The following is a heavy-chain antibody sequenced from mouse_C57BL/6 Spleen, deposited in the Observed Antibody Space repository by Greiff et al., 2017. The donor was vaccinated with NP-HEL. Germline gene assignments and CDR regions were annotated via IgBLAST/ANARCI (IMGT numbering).Heavy chain of an antibody. D-gene: IGHD1-1*01. CDR2: IDPETGGT. CDR1: GYTFPDYE. J-gene: IGHJ3*01. CDR3: TPSIYGSGFAY. V-gene: IGHV1-15*01. Sequence: QVQLQQSGAELVRPGASVTLSCKASGYTFPDYEMHWVKQTPVHGLEWIGAIDPETGGTAYNQKFTGQAILTADKSSSTAYMELRSLTSEDSAVYYCTPSIYGSGFAYWGQGTLVTVSA.